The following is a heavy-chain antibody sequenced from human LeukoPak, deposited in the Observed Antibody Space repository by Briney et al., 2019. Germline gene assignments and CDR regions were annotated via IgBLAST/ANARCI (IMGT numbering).Heavy chain of an antibody. CDR1: GGSISDYY. Sequence: PSETLSLTCTVSGGSISDYYWSWIRQPPGKGLEWIGYIYYSGSTNYNPSLKSRVTISVDTSKNQFSLKLSSVTAADTAVYYCARDKAPEGFDPWGQGTLVTVSS. V-gene: IGHV4-59*01. CDR2: IYYSGST. J-gene: IGHJ5*02. D-gene: IGHD1-14*01. CDR3: ARDKAPEGFDP.